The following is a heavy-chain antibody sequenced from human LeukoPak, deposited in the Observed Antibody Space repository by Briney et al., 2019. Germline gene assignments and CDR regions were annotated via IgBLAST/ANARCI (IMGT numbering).Heavy chain of an antibody. Sequence: GASVKVSCKASGGTFSSYAISWVRQAPGQGLEWMGRIIPIFGTANYAQKFQGRVTITTDESTSTAYMELSSQRSEDTAVYYCARDGGNWVSDYWGQGTLVTVSS. CDR1: GGTFSSYA. J-gene: IGHJ4*02. CDR3: ARDGGNWVSDY. V-gene: IGHV1-69*05. CDR2: IIPIFGTA. D-gene: IGHD4-23*01.